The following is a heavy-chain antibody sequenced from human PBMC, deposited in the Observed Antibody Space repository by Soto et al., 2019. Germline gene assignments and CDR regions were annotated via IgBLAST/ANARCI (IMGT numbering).Heavy chain of an antibody. Sequence: QVQLVQSGAEVKKSGASMKVSCKASGYTFTKYGVAWVRRAPGQGLEWMGWISGNNGDTKYAQNLQNRVTMTTDTSTNTAYMEVRSLRSDDTAVYYCGRGGLAVSGTYDYWGQGTLVTVSS. D-gene: IGHD6-19*01. J-gene: IGHJ4*02. CDR1: GYTFTKYG. CDR3: GRGGLAVSGTYDY. CDR2: ISGNNGDT. V-gene: IGHV1-18*01.